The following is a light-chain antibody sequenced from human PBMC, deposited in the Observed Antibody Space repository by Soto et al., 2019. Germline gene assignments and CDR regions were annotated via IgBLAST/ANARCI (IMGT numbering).Light chain of an antibody. J-gene: IGLJ2*01. Sequence: SYELTQPPSVSVSPRQTAIITCSGDKLGDKYACWYQQKPGQSPVLVIYQDNKRPSGIPERFSGSNSGNTATLTISGTQAMDEADYYCQAWDSSTAYVVFGGGTKLTVL. V-gene: IGLV3-1*01. CDR1: KLGDKY. CDR2: QDN. CDR3: QAWDSSTAYVV.